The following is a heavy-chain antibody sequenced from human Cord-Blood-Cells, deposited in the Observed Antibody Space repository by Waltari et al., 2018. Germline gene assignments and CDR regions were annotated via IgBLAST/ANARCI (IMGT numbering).Heavy chain of an antibody. Sequence: QVQLVQSGAEVKKPGASVKVSCKASGYTSTTYDITWVRQATGQGLEWMGWMNPNSGNTGYAQKFQGRVTITRNTSISTAYMELSSLRSEDTAVYYCARGLAGYSSGWYNYWGQGTLVTVSS. CDR2: MNPNSGNT. CDR3: ARGLAGYSSGWYNY. J-gene: IGHJ4*02. D-gene: IGHD6-19*01. V-gene: IGHV1-8*03. CDR1: GYTSTTYD.